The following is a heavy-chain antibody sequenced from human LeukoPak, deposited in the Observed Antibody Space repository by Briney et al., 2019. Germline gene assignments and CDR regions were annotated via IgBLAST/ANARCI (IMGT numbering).Heavy chain of an antibody. V-gene: IGHV3-NL1*01. CDR2: INWNGGTT. CDR3: AKSDGGNLDY. CDR1: GFTFSSYS. D-gene: IGHD6-25*01. Sequence: GGSLRLSCAASGFTFSSYSMNWVRQAPGKGLEWVSGINWNGGTTGYVDSVKGRFTISRDNSKNTLYLQMNSLRAEDTAVYYCAKSDGGNLDYWGQGTLVTVSS. J-gene: IGHJ4*02.